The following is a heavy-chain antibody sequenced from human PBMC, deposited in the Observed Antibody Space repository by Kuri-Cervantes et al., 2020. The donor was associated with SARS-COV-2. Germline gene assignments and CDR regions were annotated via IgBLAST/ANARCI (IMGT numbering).Heavy chain of an antibody. CDR3: ARLPLDWYRFDY. CDR2: IYPGDSDT. CDR1: GYSFTSYW. D-gene: IGHD3-9*01. V-gene: IGHV5-51*01. Sequence: GGSLRLSCKGSGYSFTSYWIGWVRQMPGKGLEWMGIIYPGDSDTRYSPSFQGQVTISADKSISTAYLQWSSLKASDSAMYYCARLPLDWYRFDYWGQGTLVTVSS. J-gene: IGHJ4*02.